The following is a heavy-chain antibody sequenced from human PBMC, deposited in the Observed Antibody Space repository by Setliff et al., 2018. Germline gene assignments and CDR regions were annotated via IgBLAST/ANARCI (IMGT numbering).Heavy chain of an antibody. CDR3: ARAPGTVHYSRVSYGMDV. J-gene: IGHJ6*02. Sequence: SETLSLTCTVSGGSIGSGDSSWSWIRQPPGKGPEWIGYIFHSGLTFYNPSFRRRVTISVDRSKNQFSLSLTSMTAADTAVYYCARAPGTVHYSRVSYGMDVWGQGTTVTVSS. D-gene: IGHD2-21*01. CDR2: IFHSGLT. V-gene: IGHV4-30-2*01. CDR1: GGSIGSGDSS.